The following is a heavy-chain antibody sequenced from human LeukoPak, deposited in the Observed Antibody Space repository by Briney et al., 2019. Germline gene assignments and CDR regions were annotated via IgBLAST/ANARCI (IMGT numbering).Heavy chain of an antibody. V-gene: IGHV1-18*01. CDR1: GHTSDYG. Sequence: ASVKVSCKAPGHTSDYGVSWVRQAPGQGLEWMGWISAYNAYTNYPQKVQGRVTMTTDTTTSTVYMALRGLRSDDTAVYYCAIGVAGTHFDYWGQGTLVTVSS. J-gene: IGHJ4*02. D-gene: IGHD6-19*01. CDR2: ISAYNAYT. CDR3: AIGVAGTHFDY.